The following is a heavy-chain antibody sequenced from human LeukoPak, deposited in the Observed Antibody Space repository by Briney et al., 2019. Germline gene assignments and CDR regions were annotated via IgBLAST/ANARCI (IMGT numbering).Heavy chain of an antibody. CDR3: ASVLTTETTGNYYGREV. V-gene: IGHV3-21*01. J-gene: IGHJ6*04. Sequence: GGSLRLSCAASGFTFSSYSMNWVRQAPGKGLEWVSSISSSSSYIYYADSVKGRFTISRDNAKNSLYLQMNSLRAEDTAVYYCASVLTTETTGNYYGREVWAKGTTVTVS. D-gene: IGHD4-11*01. CDR2: ISSSSSYI. CDR1: GFTFSSYS.